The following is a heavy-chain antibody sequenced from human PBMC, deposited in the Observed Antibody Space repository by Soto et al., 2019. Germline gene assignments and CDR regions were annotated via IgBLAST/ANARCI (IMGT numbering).Heavy chain of an antibody. CDR3: ARDPLKKHPEYYFDY. Sequence: PWGTLSLTCEVSGDSLSGYSWSWVRQPPGKGLEWVAVISYDGSNKYYAASVKGRFTISRDNSKNTLYLQMNSLRAEDTAVYYCARDPLKKHPEYYFDYWGQGTLVTVSS. CDR2: ISYDGSNK. J-gene: IGHJ4*02. V-gene: IGHV3-30-3*01. CDR1: GDSLSGYS.